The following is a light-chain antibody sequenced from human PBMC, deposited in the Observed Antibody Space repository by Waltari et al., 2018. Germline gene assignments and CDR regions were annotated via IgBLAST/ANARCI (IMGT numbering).Light chain of an antibody. CDR3: QQAYSLPRT. CDR2: AAS. J-gene: IGKJ1*01. Sequence: DIQMNQSPSSVSASVGDRVTITCRTSQGFSSWLAWYQQKPGKAPKLLIYAASTLQSGVPSRFSGSGSGTHFTITISSLQPEDIATYYCQQAYSLPRTFGQGTTVEIK. V-gene: IGKV1-12*01. CDR1: QGFSSW.